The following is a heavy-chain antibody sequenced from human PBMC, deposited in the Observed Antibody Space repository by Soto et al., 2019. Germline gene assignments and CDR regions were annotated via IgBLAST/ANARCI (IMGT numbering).Heavy chain of an antibody. CDR3: AKDVRMAFDFGTAYPHSYDF. J-gene: IGHJ4*02. CDR2: ISGGGGST. CDR1: GFTFSSYA. D-gene: IGHD3-3*01. V-gene: IGHV3-23*01. Sequence: EVQVLESGGGLVQPGGSLRLSCAASGFTFSSYAMDWVRQAPGKGLEWVSGISGGGGSTYYADSVKGRFTISRDNAKNTLYLDMNSLRVEDTAIYYCAKDVRMAFDFGTAYPHSYDFWGQGTLVTVSS.